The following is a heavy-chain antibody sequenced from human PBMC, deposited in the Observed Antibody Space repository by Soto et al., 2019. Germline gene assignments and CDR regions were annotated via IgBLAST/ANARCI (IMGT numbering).Heavy chain of an antibody. CDR3: AKNQVGITIFGVVIMHGFDY. Sequence: GSLRLSCAASGFTFSSYAMSWVRQAPGKGLEWVSAISGSGGSTYYADSVKGRFTISRDNSKNTLYLQMNSLRAEDTAVYYCAKNQVGITIFGVVIMHGFDYWGQGTLVTVSS. CDR1: GFTFSSYA. V-gene: IGHV3-23*01. D-gene: IGHD3-3*01. J-gene: IGHJ4*02. CDR2: ISGSGGST.